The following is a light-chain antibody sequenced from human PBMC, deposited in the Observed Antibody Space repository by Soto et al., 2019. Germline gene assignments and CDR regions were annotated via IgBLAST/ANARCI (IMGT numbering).Light chain of an antibody. J-gene: IGKJ2*01. CDR2: AAS. CDR3: QQSYSTPYT. CDR1: QSISSY. V-gene: IGKV1-39*01. Sequence: DIQMTQSPPSLSASVGDRVTITCRASQSISSYLNWYQQKPGKAPKLLIYAASSLQSGVPSRFSGSGSGIDFTLTISSLQPEDFATYNCQQSYSTPYTFGQGTKLDIK.